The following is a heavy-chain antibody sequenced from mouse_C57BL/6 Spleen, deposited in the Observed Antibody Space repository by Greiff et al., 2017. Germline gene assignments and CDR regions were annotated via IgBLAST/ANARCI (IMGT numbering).Heavy chain of an antibody. CDR3: TRSRGYYNYDGGFDY. CDR2: IYPSDSET. D-gene: IGHD2-4*01. Sequence: QVQLQQPGAELVRPGSSVKLSCKASGYTFTSYWMDWVKQRPGQGLEWIGNIYPSDSETHYNQKFKDKATLTVDKSSSTAYMQLSSLTSEDSAVYYSTRSRGYYNYDGGFDYWGQGTTLTVSS. CDR1: GYTFTSYW. V-gene: IGHV1-61*01. J-gene: IGHJ2*01.